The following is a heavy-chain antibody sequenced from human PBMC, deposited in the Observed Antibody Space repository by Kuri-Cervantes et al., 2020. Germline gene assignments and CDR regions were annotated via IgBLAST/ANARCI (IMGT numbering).Heavy chain of an antibody. CDR3: ARYHFWSAFHDY. CDR2: IYTSGST. V-gene: IGHV4-4*07. D-gene: IGHD3-3*01. J-gene: IGHJ4*02. Sequence: GSLRLSCSVSGGSISSYYWNWIRQPAGKGLEWIGHIYTSGSTNYNPSLKSRVTISVDTSKNQFSLKLNSVTAADTAVYYCARYHFWSAFHDYWGQGTLVTVSS. CDR1: GGSISSYY.